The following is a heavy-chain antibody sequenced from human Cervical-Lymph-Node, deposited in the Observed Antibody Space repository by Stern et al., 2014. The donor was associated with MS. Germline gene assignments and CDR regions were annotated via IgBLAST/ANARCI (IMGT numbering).Heavy chain of an antibody. CDR3: SREPRLTDY. CDR1: GFTFSDHY. D-gene: IGHD2-21*01. Sequence: DQLVESGGGLVKPGGSLRLSCVASGFTFSDHYMSWIRQAPGRGLEFVSYISNSGSFVNYADSVKGRFTISRDNAKDSLYLQMNSLRAEDTAVYYCSREPRLTDYWGQGTLVSVSS. CDR2: ISNSGSFV. V-gene: IGHV3-11*01. J-gene: IGHJ4*02.